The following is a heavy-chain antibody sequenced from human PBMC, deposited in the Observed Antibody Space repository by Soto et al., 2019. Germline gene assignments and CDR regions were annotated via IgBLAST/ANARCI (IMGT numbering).Heavy chain of an antibody. D-gene: IGHD2-15*01. CDR2: MSNTGKTI. CDR1: VFTFSNYN. Sequence: PGGYLRLSCSASVFTFSNYNMKWVRQAPGKGLEWVSYMSNTGKTIYYADSVKGRFTISRDNARNSLYLQMNRLRDEDTAVYYCGRTRGADCSRGTCYWLDLWGQGLLVTVS. J-gene: IGHJ5*02. CDR3: GRTRGADCSRGTCYWLDL. V-gene: IGHV3-48*02.